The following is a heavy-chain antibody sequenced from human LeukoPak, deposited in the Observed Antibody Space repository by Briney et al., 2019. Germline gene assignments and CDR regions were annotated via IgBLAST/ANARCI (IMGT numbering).Heavy chain of an antibody. V-gene: IGHV4-30-4*08. CDR2: IYYGGST. CDR1: GGSISSGDYY. CDR3: ARGISGGYNVCPDAFDI. D-gene: IGHD5-24*01. J-gene: IGHJ3*02. Sequence: SETLSLTCTVSGGSISSGDYYWSWIRQPPGKGLEWIGYIYYGGSTYYNPSLKSRVTISVDTPKNQFSLKLSSVTAADTAVYYCARGISGGYNVCPDAFDIWGQGTMVTVSS.